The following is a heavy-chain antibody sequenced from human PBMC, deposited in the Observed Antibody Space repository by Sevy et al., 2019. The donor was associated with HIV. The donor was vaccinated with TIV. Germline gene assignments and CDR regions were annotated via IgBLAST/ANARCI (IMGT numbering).Heavy chain of an antibody. J-gene: IGHJ3*02. D-gene: IGHD3-10*01. CDR3: AGDGPYYYGSGSSGVGAFDI. Sequence: SETLSLTCTVSGGSVSSGSYYWSWIRQPPGKGLEWIGYIYYSGSTNYNPSLKSRVTISVDTSKNQFSLKLSSVTAADTAADYCAGDGPYYYGSGSSGVGAFDIWGQGTMVTVSS. CDR1: GGSVSSGSYY. V-gene: IGHV4-61*01. CDR2: IYYSGST.